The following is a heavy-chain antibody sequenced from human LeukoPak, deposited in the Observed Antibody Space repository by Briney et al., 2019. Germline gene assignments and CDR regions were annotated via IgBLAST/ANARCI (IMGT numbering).Heavy chain of an antibody. Sequence: PGGSLRPSCAASGFTFSSYGMHWVRQAPGKGLEWVAFIRYDGSNKYYADSVRGRFTISRDNSKNTLYLQMNSLRAEDTAVYYCASLGYSSSWYRGVVDYWGQGTLVTVSS. CDR2: IRYDGSNK. D-gene: IGHD6-13*01. CDR3: ASLGYSSSWYRGVVDY. J-gene: IGHJ4*02. V-gene: IGHV3-30*02. CDR1: GFTFSSYG.